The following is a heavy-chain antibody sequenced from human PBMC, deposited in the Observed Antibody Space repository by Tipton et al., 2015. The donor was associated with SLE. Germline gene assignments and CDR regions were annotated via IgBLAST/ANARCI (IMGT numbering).Heavy chain of an antibody. D-gene: IGHD3-10*01. CDR3: ARVTGKGVFGI. V-gene: IGHV4-59*01. CDR1: GGSISSYY. Sequence: TLSLTCTVSGGSISSYYWSWIRQPPGKGLEWIGYIYYSGSTNYNPSLKSRVTISVDTSKNQFSLKLSSVTAADTAVYYCARVTGKGVFGIWGQGTMVTVSS. CDR2: IYYSGST. J-gene: IGHJ3*02.